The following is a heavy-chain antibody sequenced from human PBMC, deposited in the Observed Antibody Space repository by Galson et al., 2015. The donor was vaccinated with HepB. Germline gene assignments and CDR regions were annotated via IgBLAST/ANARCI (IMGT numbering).Heavy chain of an antibody. CDR3: ARVLDYYDSSGYDITDAFDI. V-gene: IGHV4-59*01. CDR2: IYYRGST. Sequence: EALSPTCTVSGGSISSYYWSWIRQPPGKGLEWIGYIYYRGSTNYNPSLKSRVTISGDTSKNQFSLKLSSVTAADTAVYYCARVLDYYDSSGYDITDAFDIWGQGTMVTVSS. J-gene: IGHJ3*02. D-gene: IGHD3-22*01. CDR1: GGSISSYY.